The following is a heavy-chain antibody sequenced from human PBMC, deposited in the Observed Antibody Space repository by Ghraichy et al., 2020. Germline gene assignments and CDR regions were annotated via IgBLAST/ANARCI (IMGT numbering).Heavy chain of an antibody. CDR3: ARGAEYTSGWYAANGLDV. CDR2: LSHDGTNK. D-gene: IGHD6-19*01. Sequence: GGSLRLSCAASKFTFSSYAMHWVRQAPGKGLEWVAVLSHDGTNKYNADSVKGRITISRDNFKNTLWLQMNNLRTEDTAVYFCARGAEYTSGWYAANGLDVWGQGTSVTVSS. CDR1: KFTFSSYA. J-gene: IGHJ6*02. V-gene: IGHV3-30-3*01.